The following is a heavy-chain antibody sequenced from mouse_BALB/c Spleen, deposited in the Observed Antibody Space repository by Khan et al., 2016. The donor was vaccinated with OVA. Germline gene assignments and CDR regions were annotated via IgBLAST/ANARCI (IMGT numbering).Heavy chain of an antibody. CDR3: AIVYGGDLDY. D-gene: IGHD2-10*02. CDR2: ISYSGNT. CDR1: GYSITSDYA. V-gene: IGHV3-2*02. J-gene: IGHJ2*01. Sequence: VQLKESGPGLVKPSQSLSLTCTVTGYSITSDYAWNWIRQFPGNKLEWMGYISYSGNTNYNPSLKSRISITRDPSKNQFFLQLNSVTTEDTATYYCAIVYGGDLDYWGQGTTLTVSS.